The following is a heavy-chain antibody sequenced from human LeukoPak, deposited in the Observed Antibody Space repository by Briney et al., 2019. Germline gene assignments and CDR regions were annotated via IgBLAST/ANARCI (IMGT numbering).Heavy chain of an antibody. CDR2: ISGSGGST. Sequence: GGSLRLSCAASGFTFSSYAMSWVRQAPGKGPEWVSAISGSGGSTYYVDSVKGRFTISRDNSKNTLYLQMNSLRAEDTAVYYCAKDVTRYSGYDLVFDYWGQGTLVTVSS. CDR3: AKDVTRYSGYDLVFDY. V-gene: IGHV3-23*01. J-gene: IGHJ4*02. CDR1: GFTFSSYA. D-gene: IGHD5-12*01.